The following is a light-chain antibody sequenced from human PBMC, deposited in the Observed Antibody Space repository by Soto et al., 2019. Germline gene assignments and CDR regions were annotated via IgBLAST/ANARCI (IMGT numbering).Light chain of an antibody. V-gene: IGKV3-20*01. CDR3: HQYGSAPLT. J-gene: IGKJ4*01. Sequence: ETVLTQSPGTLSLSPGERATLSCRASQSVTSNHLAWYRHKPGQVPRLLIYGASSRATGIPDRFSGSGSGTDFTLTISRLEPEDFAVYYCHQYGSAPLTFGGGTKVEIK. CDR2: GAS. CDR1: QSVTSNH.